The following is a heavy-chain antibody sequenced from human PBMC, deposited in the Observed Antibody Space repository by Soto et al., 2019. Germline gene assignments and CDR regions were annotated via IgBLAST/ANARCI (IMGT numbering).Heavy chain of an antibody. CDR3: ASGPGSSPSPGDYSNNWFDP. CDR2: ISAYNGNT. Sequence: ASVKVSCKASGYTFTSYGISWVRQAPGQGLEWMGWISAYNGNTNYAQKLQGRVTMTTDTSTSTAYMELRSLRSDDTAVYYCASGPGSSPSPGDYSNNWFDPWGQGTLVTVSS. D-gene: IGHD4-4*01. CDR1: GYTFTSYG. V-gene: IGHV1-18*01. J-gene: IGHJ5*02.